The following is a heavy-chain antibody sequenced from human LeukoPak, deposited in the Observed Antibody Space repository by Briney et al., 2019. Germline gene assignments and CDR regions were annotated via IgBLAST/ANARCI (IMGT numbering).Heavy chain of an antibody. Sequence: TGGSLRLSCAASGFTFSSYAMHWVRQAPGKGLEWVAVTSYDGSNKYYADSVKGRFTISRDNSKNTLCLQMNSLRAEDTAVYYCASLLWFGELGDDYWGQGTLVTVSS. CDR3: ASLLWFGELGDDY. D-gene: IGHD3-10*01. CDR2: TSYDGSNK. V-gene: IGHV3-30-3*01. J-gene: IGHJ4*02. CDR1: GFTFSSYA.